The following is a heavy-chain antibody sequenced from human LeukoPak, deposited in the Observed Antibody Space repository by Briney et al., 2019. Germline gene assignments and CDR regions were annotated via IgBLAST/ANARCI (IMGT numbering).Heavy chain of an antibody. J-gene: IGHJ4*02. D-gene: IGHD2-2*01. CDR2: ISYEGSNT. V-gene: IGHV3-30*04. CDR1: GFTFSSFA. CDR3: ARGYIIPAANPDY. Sequence: GRSLRLSCAASGFTFSSFAVHWVRQAPGKGLDWVAVISYEGSNTYYADSVKGRFTISRDNSKNTLSLQMNSLRAEDTAVYYCARGYIIPAANPDYWGQGTLVTVSS.